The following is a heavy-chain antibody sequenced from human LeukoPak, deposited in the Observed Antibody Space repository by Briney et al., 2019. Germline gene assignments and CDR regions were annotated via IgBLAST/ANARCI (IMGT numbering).Heavy chain of an antibody. CDR1: GFTVSGNY. CDR2: IYSGGST. J-gene: IGHJ6*03. CDR3: AREASKYYYDSSGYGPYYYYYMDV. Sequence: PGGSLRLSCAASGFTVSGNYMSWVRQAPGKGLVWVSVIYSGGSTYYADSVKGRFTISRDNSKNTLYLQMNSLRAEDTAVYYCAREASKYYYDSSGYGPYYYYYMDVWGKGTTVTVSS. V-gene: IGHV3-53*01. D-gene: IGHD3-22*01.